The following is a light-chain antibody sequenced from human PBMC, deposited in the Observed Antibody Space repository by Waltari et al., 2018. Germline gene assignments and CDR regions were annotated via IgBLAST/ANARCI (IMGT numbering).Light chain of an antibody. V-gene: IGLV1-44*01. CDR1: SSNIGKLS. CDR3: ATWYDILKGWV. Sequence: QSVLTQPPSASGNPGQSVTMSCSGRSSNIGKLSGNWYQQVPGTAPKLLIYSDHQLPSGVPARFFGSKSDTSASLAISGLQSDDEADYYCATWYDILKGWVFGGGTKLTVL. CDR2: SDH. J-gene: IGLJ3*02.